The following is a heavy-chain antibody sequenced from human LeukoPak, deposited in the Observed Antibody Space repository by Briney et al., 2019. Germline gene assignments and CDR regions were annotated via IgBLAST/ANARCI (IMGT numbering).Heavy chain of an antibody. J-gene: IGHJ6*02. Sequence: PSETLSLTCTVSGCSISSGSYYWSWIRQPAGKGLEWIGRIYTSGSTNYNPSLKSRVTISVDTSKNQFSLKLSSVTAADTAVYYCARGGLVVPAAIYYYYYGMDVWGQGTTVTVSS. V-gene: IGHV4-61*02. CDR2: IYTSGST. CDR1: GCSISSGSYY. D-gene: IGHD2-2*01. CDR3: ARGGLVVPAAIYYYYYGMDV.